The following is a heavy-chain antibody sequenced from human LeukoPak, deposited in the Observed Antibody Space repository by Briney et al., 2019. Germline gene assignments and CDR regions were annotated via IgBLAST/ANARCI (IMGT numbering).Heavy chain of an antibody. D-gene: IGHD1-26*01. CDR3: AGGALWV. CDR2: INPSGDPT. Sequence: ASVKVSCKASGYTFTSYYMHWVRQAPGQGLEWVGIINPSGDPTTYAQKFQGRVTFTRNTSISTAYMELSSLRSEDTAVYYCAGGALWVWGQGTLVTVSS. J-gene: IGHJ4*02. V-gene: IGHV1-46*01. CDR1: GYTFTSYY.